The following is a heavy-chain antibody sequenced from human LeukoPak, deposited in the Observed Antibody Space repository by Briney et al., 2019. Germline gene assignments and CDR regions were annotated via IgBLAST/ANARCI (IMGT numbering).Heavy chain of an antibody. CDR2: ISTTSRTI. D-gene: IGHD2-21*01. V-gene: IGHV3-48*01. CDR1: GFTLSSYS. Sequence: GGSLRLSCAASGFTLSSYSMNWVRQAPGKGLEWVSYISTTSRTIHYADSVKGRFTISRDNAKNSLYRQMNSLRAEDTAVYYCARAGHADSFDYWGQGALVTVSS. CDR3: ARAGHADSFDY. J-gene: IGHJ4*02.